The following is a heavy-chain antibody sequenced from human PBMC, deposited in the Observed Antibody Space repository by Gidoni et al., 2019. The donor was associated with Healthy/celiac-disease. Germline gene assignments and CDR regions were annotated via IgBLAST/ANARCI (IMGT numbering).Heavy chain of an antibody. CDR1: GGSLRSSSYY. J-gene: IGHJ6*04. CDR2: IYSSGST. CDR3: ARPVITFGGVIEPYYYYGMDV. D-gene: IGHD3-16*02. Sequence: QLQLQESGPGLVKPSETLSLTCTVPGGSLRSSSYYWGWIRQPPGKGLEWIGSIYSSGSTYYNPSLKSRVTISVDTSKNQFSLKLSSVTAADTAVYYCARPVITFGGVIEPYYYYGMDVWGKGTTVTVSS. V-gene: IGHV4-39*01.